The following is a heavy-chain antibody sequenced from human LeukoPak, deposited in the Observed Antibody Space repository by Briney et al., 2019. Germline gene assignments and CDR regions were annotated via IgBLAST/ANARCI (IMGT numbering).Heavy chain of an antibody. Sequence: SETLSLTCAVYGGSFSGYYWSWIRQPPGKGLEWIGEINHSGSTNYNPSLKSRVTISVDTSKNQFSLKLSSVTAADTAVYYCARGDTVTTSVPNWFDPWGQGTPVTVSS. CDR2: INHSGST. CDR3: ARGDTVTTSVPNWFDP. V-gene: IGHV4-34*01. J-gene: IGHJ5*02. D-gene: IGHD4-17*01. CDR1: GGSFSGYY.